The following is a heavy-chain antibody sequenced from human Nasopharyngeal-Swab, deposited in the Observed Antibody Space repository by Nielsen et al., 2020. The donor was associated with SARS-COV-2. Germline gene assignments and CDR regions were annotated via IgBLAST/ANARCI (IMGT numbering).Heavy chain of an antibody. D-gene: IGHD2-21*02. J-gene: IGHJ3*02. Sequence: VRQMPGKGLEWMGIIYPGDSDTRYSPSFQGQVTISADKSISTAYLQWSSLKASDAAMYYCARHHLPYCGGDCCSDNYDAFDIWGQGTMVTVSS. CDR3: ARHHLPYCGGDCCSDNYDAFDI. V-gene: IGHV5-51*01. CDR2: IYPGDSDT.